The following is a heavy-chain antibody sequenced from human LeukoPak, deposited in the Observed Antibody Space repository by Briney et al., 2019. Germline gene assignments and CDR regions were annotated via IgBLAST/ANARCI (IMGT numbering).Heavy chain of an antibody. D-gene: IGHD3-10*01. J-gene: IGHJ6*03. CDR3: ATPDARYGSGSYYVNYYYMDV. Sequence: ASVKVSCKASGYTFTSYDINWVRQATGQGLEWMGWMNPNSGNTGYAQKFQGRVTMTRNTSISTAYMELSSLRSEDTAVYYCATPDARYGSGSYYVNYYYMDVWGKGTTVTVSS. CDR2: MNPNSGNT. V-gene: IGHV1-8*01. CDR1: GYTFTSYD.